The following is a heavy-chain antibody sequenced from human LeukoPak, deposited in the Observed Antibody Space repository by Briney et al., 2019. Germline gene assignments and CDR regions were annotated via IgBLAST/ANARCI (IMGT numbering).Heavy chain of an antibody. Sequence: QPGGSLRLSCAASGFTFSSYGMHWVRQAPGKGLEWVAVIWYDGSNKYYADSVKGRFTISRDNSKNTLYLQMNSLRAEDTAVYYCANGGYYDSHDAFEIWGQGTMVTVSS. J-gene: IGHJ3*02. CDR3: ANGGYYDSHDAFEI. CDR2: IWYDGSNK. D-gene: IGHD3-22*01. CDR1: GFTFSSYG. V-gene: IGHV3-33*06.